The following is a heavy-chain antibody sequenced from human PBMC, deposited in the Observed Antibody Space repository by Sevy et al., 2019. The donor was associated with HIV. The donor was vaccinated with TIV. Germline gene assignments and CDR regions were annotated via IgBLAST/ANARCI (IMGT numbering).Heavy chain of an antibody. D-gene: IGHD1-1*01. CDR2: ISHDGSTK. J-gene: IGHJ6*02. CDR3: AKDLVRGNGYYLYGMDV. V-gene: IGHV3-30*18. Sequence: GGSLRLSCAASGFTFSTYGMHWVHQAQGKGLEWVAAISHDGSTKYYADSVKGRLTISRDNSKNTLFLQVNSLRAEDTAEFYCAKDLVRGNGYYLYGMDVWGQGATVTVSS. CDR1: GFTFSTYG.